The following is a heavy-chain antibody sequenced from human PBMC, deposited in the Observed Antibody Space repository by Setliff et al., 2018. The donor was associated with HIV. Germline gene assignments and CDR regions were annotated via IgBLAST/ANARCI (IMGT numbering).Heavy chain of an antibody. CDR2: MNPNSGNT. CDR1: GYTFTNYD. D-gene: IGHD2-15*01. Sequence: GASVKVSCKASGYTFTNYDINWVRQATGQGLEWMGWMNPNSGNTGYAQKFQGRVTMTRNTSISTAYMELSSLRSEDTAVYYCARDGVCSGGSCYPAGLLDYWGQGTLVTVSS. J-gene: IGHJ4*02. V-gene: IGHV1-8*01. CDR3: ARDGVCSGGSCYPAGLLDY.